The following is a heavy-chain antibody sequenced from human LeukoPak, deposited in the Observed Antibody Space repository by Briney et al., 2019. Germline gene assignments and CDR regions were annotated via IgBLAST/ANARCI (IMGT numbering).Heavy chain of an antibody. V-gene: IGHV4-30-2*01. CDR1: VGSISSGGYS. Sequence: SQTLSLTCAVSVGSISSGGYSWSWIRQPPGKGLEWIGYIYHSGTTYYNPSLKSRVTISVDRSKNQFSLKLNSVTAADTAVYYCARVREYYYGSGSLYYFDYWGQGTLVTVSS. D-gene: IGHD3-10*01. J-gene: IGHJ4*02. CDR2: IYHSGTT. CDR3: ARVREYYYGSGSLYYFDY.